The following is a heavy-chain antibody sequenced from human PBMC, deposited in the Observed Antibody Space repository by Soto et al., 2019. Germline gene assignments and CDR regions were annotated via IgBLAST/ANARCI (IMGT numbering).Heavy chain of an antibody. CDR1: GFTFSSYT. D-gene: IGHD2-15*01. J-gene: IGHJ4*02. CDR2: IWSDGSYK. Sequence: PGGSLRLSCAASGFTFSSYTMHWVRQAPGKGLEWVALIWSDGSYKDYLESVKGRFTISRDNSKNTLYLEMNSLRAEDTALYYCARGGDIVTTTRYFDYWGQGNLVTVS. V-gene: IGHV3-33*01. CDR3: ARGGDIVTTTRYFDY.